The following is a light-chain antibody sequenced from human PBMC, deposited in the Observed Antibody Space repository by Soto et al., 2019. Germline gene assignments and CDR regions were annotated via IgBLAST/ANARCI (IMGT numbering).Light chain of an antibody. J-gene: IGLJ2*01. V-gene: IGLV2-14*01. CDR2: EVS. Sequence: QSALTQPASVSGSPGQSITISCAGTSSDVGAYNYVSWYQQHPGSTPKIIIYEVSNRPSGVSDRFSGSKSGNPASLTISGLQAGDEADYYCSSFTTSSTRGFGGGTMLTVL. CDR1: SSDVGAYNY. CDR3: SSFTTSSTRG.